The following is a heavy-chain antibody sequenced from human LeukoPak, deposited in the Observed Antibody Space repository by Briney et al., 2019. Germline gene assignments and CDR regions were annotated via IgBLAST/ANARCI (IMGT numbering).Heavy chain of an antibody. V-gene: IGHV1-46*01. D-gene: IGHD4-23*01. Sequence: GASVKVSCKASGYTFTSYYMHWVRQAPGQGLEWMGIINPSGGSTSYAQKFQGRVTMTRDTSTSTVYMELSSLRSEDTAVYYCARAQYGGKSGSWYSDLWGRGTLVTVSS. CDR3: ARAQYGGKSGSWYSDL. CDR1: GYTFTSYY. J-gene: IGHJ2*01. CDR2: INPSGGST.